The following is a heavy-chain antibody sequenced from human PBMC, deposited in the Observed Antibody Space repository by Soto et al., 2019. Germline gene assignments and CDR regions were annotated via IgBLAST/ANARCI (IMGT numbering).Heavy chain of an antibody. J-gene: IGHJ4*02. CDR3: ARDVSSSPANLFDY. CDR2: TNWNSVTT. D-gene: IGHD3-10*01. V-gene: IGHV3-20*04. Sequence: LRLSCAASGFTFENYDMIWVRQAPGKGLEWVSTTNWNSVTTDYADSVKGRFTISRDNAKNSLYLEMHSLRDEDTAFYYCARDVSSSPANLFDYWGQGTLVTVSS. CDR1: GFTFENYD.